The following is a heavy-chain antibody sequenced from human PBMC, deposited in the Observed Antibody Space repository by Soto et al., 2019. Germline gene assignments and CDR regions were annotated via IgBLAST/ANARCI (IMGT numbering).Heavy chain of an antibody. D-gene: IGHD3-3*01. Sequence: ASVKVSCKASGYTFTGYYMHWVGQAPRQGLEWMGWINPNSGGTNYAQKFQGWVTMTRDTSISTAYMELSRLRSDDTAVYYCAREDWYYDFWSRYKARRYGMLVRGPGTTVTVS. J-gene: IGHJ6*01. CDR1: GYTFTGYY. CDR2: INPNSGGT. CDR3: AREDWYYDFWSRYKARRYGMLV. V-gene: IGHV1-2*04.